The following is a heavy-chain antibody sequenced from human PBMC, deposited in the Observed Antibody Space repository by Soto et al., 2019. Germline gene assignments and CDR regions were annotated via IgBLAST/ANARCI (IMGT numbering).Heavy chain of an antibody. CDR1: GFTFSSYE. Sequence: VGSLSLSCAASGFTFSSYEMNWVRPAPGKGLEWVSYISSSGSTIYYADSVKGRFTISRDNAKNSLYLQMNSLRAEDTAVYYCAYTAVVGTTDFDYWGQGTLVTVSS. CDR3: AYTAVVGTTDFDY. D-gene: IGHD6-19*01. V-gene: IGHV3-48*03. CDR2: ISSSGSTI. J-gene: IGHJ5*01.